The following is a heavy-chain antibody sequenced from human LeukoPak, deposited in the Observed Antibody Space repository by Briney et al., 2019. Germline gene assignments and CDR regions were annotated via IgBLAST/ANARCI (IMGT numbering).Heavy chain of an antibody. CDR3: AKLRRLYYYDSSGYQPPDY. Sequence: GGSPRLSCAASGFTFRNYWMGWVRQAPGKGLEWVANTKPDGTAEYYADSVRGRFTTSRDNANNFLYLQMNSLRAEDTAVYYCAKLRRLYYYDSSGYQPPDYWGQGTLVTVSS. D-gene: IGHD3-22*01. V-gene: IGHV3-7*03. J-gene: IGHJ4*02. CDR1: GFTFRNYW. CDR2: TKPDGTAE.